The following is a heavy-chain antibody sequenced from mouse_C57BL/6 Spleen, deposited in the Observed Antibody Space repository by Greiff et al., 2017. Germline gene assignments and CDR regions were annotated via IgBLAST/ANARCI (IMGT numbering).Heavy chain of an antibody. CDR3: ARGVSSRYWYIDV. V-gene: IGHV1-52*01. CDR2: IDPSDSET. Sequence: QVQLQQPGAELVRPGSSVKLSCKASGYTFTSYWMHWVKQRPIQGLEWIGNIDPSDSETHYNQKFKDKATLTVDKSSSTAYMQRSSLTSEDSAVYYCARGVSSRYWYIDVWGTGTTVTVSS. CDR1: GYTFTSYW. J-gene: IGHJ1*03. D-gene: IGHD1-1*01.